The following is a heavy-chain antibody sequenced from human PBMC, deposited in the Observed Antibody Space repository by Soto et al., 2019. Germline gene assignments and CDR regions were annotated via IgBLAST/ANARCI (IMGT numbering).Heavy chain of an antibody. CDR2: IYYSGST. CDR3: ARVYMVRGTIIRYFDY. D-gene: IGHD3-10*01. J-gene: IGHJ4*02. CDR1: GGSISSSSYY. Sequence: SETLSLTCTVSGGSISSSSYYWGWIRQPPGKGLEWIGSIYYSGSTYYNPSLKSRVTISIDRSKNQFSLKLSSVTAADTAVYYCARVYMVRGTIIRYFDYWGQGTLVTVSS. V-gene: IGHV4-39*07.